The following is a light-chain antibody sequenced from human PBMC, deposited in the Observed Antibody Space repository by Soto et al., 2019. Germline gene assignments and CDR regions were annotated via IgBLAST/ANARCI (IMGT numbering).Light chain of an antibody. V-gene: IGKV3-20*01. Sequence: ESEFTQTPGTLSLSPGERVTLSCTAIQSVSSNYLAWYQQKPGQAPRLLIYATSTRATGIADRFSGSGSGTDFTLTISRLEPEDVAVYYCQQYGTAPPRYTFGQGTKVDIK. CDR3: QQYGTAPPRYT. CDR1: QSVSSNY. CDR2: ATS. J-gene: IGKJ2*01.